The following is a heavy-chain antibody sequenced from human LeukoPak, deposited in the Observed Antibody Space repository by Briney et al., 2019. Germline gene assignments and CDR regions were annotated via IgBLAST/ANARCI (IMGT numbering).Heavy chain of an antibody. Sequence: GGSLRLSCAASGFTFSSYEMNWVRQAPGKGLEWVSYISSSGDSIHYADSVKGRFTISRDNARNSLYLQMNTLRAEDTAVYSCARGADGVSSNSRGWFDPWGQGTLVTVSS. CDR2: ISSSGDSI. D-gene: IGHD2-15*01. CDR1: GFTFSSYE. V-gene: IGHV3-48*03. CDR3: ARGADGVSSNSRGWFDP. J-gene: IGHJ5*02.